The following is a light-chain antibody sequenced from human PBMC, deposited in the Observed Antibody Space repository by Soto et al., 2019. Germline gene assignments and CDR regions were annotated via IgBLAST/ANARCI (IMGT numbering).Light chain of an antibody. CDR3: SSYTSSTAYV. J-gene: IGLJ1*01. Sequence: QSALTQPASVSGSPGQSITISCTGTSSDVGGYNYVSWYQLHPGKAPKLMVYEVSNRPSGVSNRFSCSKSGNTASLTISGLQAEDEADYYCSSYTSSTAYVFGTGTKLTVL. CDR2: EVS. V-gene: IGLV2-14*01. CDR1: SSDVGGYNY.